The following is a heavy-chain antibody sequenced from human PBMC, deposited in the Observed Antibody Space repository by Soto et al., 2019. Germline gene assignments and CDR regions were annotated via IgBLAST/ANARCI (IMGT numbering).Heavy chain of an antibody. CDR3: ARGTRTSLRSSSSVYNFDY. CDR2: INHSGST. CDR1: GGSFSGYY. J-gene: IGHJ4*02. Sequence: SETLSLTCAVYGGSFSGYYWSWIRQPPGKGLEWIGEINHSGSTNYNPSLKSRVTISVDTSKNQFSLKLSSVTAADTAVYYCARGTRTSLRSSSSVYNFDYWGQGTLVTVSS. D-gene: IGHD6-6*01. V-gene: IGHV4-34*01.